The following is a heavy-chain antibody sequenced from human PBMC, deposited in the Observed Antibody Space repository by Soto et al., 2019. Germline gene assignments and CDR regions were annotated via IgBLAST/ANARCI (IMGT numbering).Heavy chain of an antibody. CDR2: IFSNDEK. CDR3: ARIPPTRVRGVNWFAP. CDR1: GFSLSNARMV. V-gene: IGHV2-26*01. J-gene: IGHJ5*02. Sequence: QVTLKESGPVLVKPTETLTLTCTVSGFSLSNARMVVSWIRQPQGKALEWLAHIFSNDEKSYSTSLKSRLTVSKDTYKSQVVLTMTNVEPVDTATYYCARIPPTRVRGVNWFAPWGQGTLVTVSS. D-gene: IGHD3-10*01.